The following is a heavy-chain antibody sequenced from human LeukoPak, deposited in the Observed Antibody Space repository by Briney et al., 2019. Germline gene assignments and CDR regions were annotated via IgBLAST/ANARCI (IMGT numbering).Heavy chain of an antibody. CDR2: ISAYNGNT. J-gene: IGHJ4*02. CDR3: ARDKSLNYYDSSGYYYDY. D-gene: IGHD3-22*01. CDR1: GYTFTSCG. V-gene: IGHV1-18*01. Sequence: ASVKVSCKASGYTFTSCGISWVRQAPGQGLEWMGWISAYNGNTNYAQKLQGRVTMTTDTSTSTAYMELRSLRSDDTAVYYCARDKSLNYYDSSGYYYDYWGQGTLVTVSS.